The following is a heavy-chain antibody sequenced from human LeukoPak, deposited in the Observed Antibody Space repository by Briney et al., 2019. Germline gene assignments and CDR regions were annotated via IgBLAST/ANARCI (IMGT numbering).Heavy chain of an antibody. CDR2: IIPIFGTA. J-gene: IGHJ6*03. D-gene: IGHD2-15*01. Sequence: GASVKVSCKASGGTFSSYAISWVRQAPGQGLEWMGRIIPIFGTANYAQKFQGRVTITTDESTSTAYMERSSLRSEDTAVYYCARDGIDCSGGSCYSLRYYYHYMDVWGKGTTVTVSS. CDR1: GGTFSSYA. CDR3: ARDGIDCSGGSCYSLRYYYHYMDV. V-gene: IGHV1-69*05.